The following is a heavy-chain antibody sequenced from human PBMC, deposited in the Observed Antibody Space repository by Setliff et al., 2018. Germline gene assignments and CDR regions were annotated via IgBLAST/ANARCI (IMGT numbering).Heavy chain of an antibody. CDR3: ARQPSKYDHFWGTYRLDAFDI. CDR2: ISYDGSNK. D-gene: IGHD3-16*02. V-gene: IGHV3-30*07. J-gene: IGHJ3*02. CDR1: GFTFSSHA. Sequence: GGSLRLSCAASGFTFSSHAMHWVRQAPGKGLEWVAVISYDGSNKYYADSVEGRFTISRDNSKNTLVLQINSLRAEDTAVYYCARQPSKYDHFWGTYRLDAFDIWGQGTMVTVSS.